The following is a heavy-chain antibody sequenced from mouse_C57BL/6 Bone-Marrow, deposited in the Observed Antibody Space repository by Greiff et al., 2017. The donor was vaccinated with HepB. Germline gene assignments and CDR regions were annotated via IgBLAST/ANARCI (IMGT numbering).Heavy chain of an antibody. D-gene: IGHD1-1*01. J-gene: IGHJ4*01. CDR3: ARHPSSFITTVVARYGYAMDY. CDR2: ISNGGGST. CDR1: GFTFSDYY. V-gene: IGHV5-12*01. Sequence: EVKLVESGGGLVQPGGSLKLSCAASGFTFSDYYMYWVRQTPEKRLEWVAYISNGGGSTYYPDTVKGRFTISRDNAKNTLYLQMGRLKSEDTARYYCARHPSSFITTVVARYGYAMDYWGQGTSVTVSS.